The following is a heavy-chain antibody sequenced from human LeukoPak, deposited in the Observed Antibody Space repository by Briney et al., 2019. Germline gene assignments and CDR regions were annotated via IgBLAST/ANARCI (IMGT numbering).Heavy chain of an antibody. CDR2: IYHSGST. CDR1: GGSISSGGYS. V-gene: IGHV4-30-2*01. Sequence: SETLSLTCAVSGGSISSGGYSWSWIRQPPGKGLEWIGYIYHSGSTYYNPSLKSRVTISVDKSKNHLSLKPTSVTAADTAVYFCVGNGYYALDYWGQGALVTVAS. D-gene: IGHD2/OR15-2a*01. CDR3: VGNGYYALDY. J-gene: IGHJ4*02.